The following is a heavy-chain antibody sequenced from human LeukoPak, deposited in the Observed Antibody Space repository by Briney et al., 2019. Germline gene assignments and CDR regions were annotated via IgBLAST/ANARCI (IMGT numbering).Heavy chain of an antibody. CDR3: ARVNYYTPRLYGMDF. CDR1: GGSISGYY. J-gene: IGHJ6*02. V-gene: IGHV4-59*01. Sequence: SETLSLTCTISGGSISGYYWNWIRQSPGNGLEWIGYIYYGGSTNYNPSLKSRVTISVDTSKNQFSLKLSSVTAADTAVYYCARVNYYTPRLYGMDFWGQGTTVIVSS. CDR2: IYYGGST. D-gene: IGHD3-10*01.